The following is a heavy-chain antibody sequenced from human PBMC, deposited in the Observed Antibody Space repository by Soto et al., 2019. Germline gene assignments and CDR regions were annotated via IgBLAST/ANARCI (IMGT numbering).Heavy chain of an antibody. D-gene: IGHD5-18*01. CDR1: GYTFTSYG. CDR3: ARERYSYGLGDFDY. Sequence: ASVKVSCKASGYTFTSYGISWVRQAPGQGLEWMGWISAYNGNTNYAQKLQGRVTMTTDTSTSTAYMELRSLRSDDTAVYYCARERYSYGLGDFDYWGQGTLVTVSS. J-gene: IGHJ4*02. CDR2: ISAYNGNT. V-gene: IGHV1-18*01.